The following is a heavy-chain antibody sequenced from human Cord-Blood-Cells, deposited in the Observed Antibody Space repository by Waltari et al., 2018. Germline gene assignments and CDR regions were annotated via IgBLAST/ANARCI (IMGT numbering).Heavy chain of an antibody. V-gene: IGHV1-24*01. CDR1: GYTLTALS. J-gene: IGHJ4*02. CDR2: VDPEDGET. CDR3: ATAGEYYVDY. D-gene: IGHD1-26*01. Sequence: QVQLVQSGAEGKKPGASVKVSCKVSGYTLTALSMHWVRQAPGKGLEWMGGVDPEDGETIYAQKFQGRVTMNEDTATDTAYMELSSLRSEHTAVYYCATAGEYYVDYWGQGTLVTVSS.